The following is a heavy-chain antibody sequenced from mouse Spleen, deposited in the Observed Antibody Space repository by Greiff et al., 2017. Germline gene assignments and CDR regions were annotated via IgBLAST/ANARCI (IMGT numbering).Heavy chain of an antibody. V-gene: IGHV5-9-1*01. CDR3: ARRIYYYVDY. D-gene: IGHD1-1*01. J-gene: IGHJ2*01. CDR1: GFTFSSYA. Sequence: EVKVVESGGGLVKPGGSLKLSCAASGFTFSSYAMSWVRQTPEKRLEWVATISSGGSYTYYPDSVKGRFTISRDNAKNTLYLQMSSLRSEDTAMYYCARRIYYYVDYWGQGTTLTVSS. CDR2: ISSGGSYT.